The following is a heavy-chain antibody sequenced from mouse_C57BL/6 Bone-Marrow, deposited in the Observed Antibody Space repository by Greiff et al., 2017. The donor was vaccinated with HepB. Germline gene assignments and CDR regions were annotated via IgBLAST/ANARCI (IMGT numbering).Heavy chain of an antibody. J-gene: IGHJ4*01. D-gene: IGHD2-4*01. V-gene: IGHV5-4*01. CDR2: ISDGGSYT. CDR3: ARDYDYDDAMDY. CDR1: GFTFSSYA. Sequence: EVQRVESGGGLVKPGGSLKLSCAASGFTFSSYAMPWVRQTPEKRLEWVATISDGGSYTYYPDNVKGRFTISRDNAKNNLYLQMSHLKSEDTAMYYCARDYDYDDAMDYWGQGTSVTVSS.